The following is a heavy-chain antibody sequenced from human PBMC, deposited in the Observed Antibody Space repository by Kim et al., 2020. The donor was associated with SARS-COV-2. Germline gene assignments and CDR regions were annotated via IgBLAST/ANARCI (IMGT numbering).Heavy chain of an antibody. J-gene: IGHJ4*02. V-gene: IGHV3-23*01. CDR2: ISGSGGST. Sequence: GGSLRLSCAASGFTFSSYAMSWVRQAPGKGLELVSAISGSGGSTYYADSVKGRFTISRDNSKNTLYLQMNSLRAEDTAVYYCAKDGWGYCGGDCYPPGYYYFDYCGQGTLVTVSS. D-gene: IGHD2-21*02. CDR3: AKDGWGYCGGDCYPPGYYYFDY. CDR1: GFTFSSYA.